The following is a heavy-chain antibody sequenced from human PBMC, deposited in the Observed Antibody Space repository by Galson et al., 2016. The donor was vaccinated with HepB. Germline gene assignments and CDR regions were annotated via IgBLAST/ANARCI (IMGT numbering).Heavy chain of an antibody. CDR1: GGSFTNYY. J-gene: IGHJ3*02. V-gene: IGHV4-34*01. D-gene: IGHD1-26*01. Sequence: EPLSLTCDVYGGSFTNYYWSWVRQAPGKGLEWIGEINYSGSTNYNPSLMSRVTISVDTSKNQVSLNLTSVTAADTAVYYCARQWELRGDAFDIWGQGTVVAVSS. CDR3: ARQWELRGDAFDI. CDR2: INYSGST.